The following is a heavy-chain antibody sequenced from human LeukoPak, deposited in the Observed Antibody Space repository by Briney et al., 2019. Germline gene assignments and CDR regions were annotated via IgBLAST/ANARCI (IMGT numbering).Heavy chain of an antibody. CDR2: IKQDGSEK. CDR3: ARYGYYDSSGYHGAFGI. V-gene: IGHV3-7*01. D-gene: IGHD3-22*01. Sequence: GGSLRLSCAASGFTFSSYWMSWVRQAPGKGLEWVANIKQDGSEKYYVDSVKGRFTISRDNAKNSLYLQMNSLRAEDTAVYYCARYGYYDSSGYHGAFGIWGQGTMVTVSS. CDR1: GFTFSSYW. J-gene: IGHJ3*02.